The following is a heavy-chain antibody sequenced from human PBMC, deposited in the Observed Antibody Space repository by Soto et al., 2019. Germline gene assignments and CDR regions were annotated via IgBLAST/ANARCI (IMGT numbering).Heavy chain of an antibody. J-gene: IGHJ6*02. Sequence: GASVKVSCKASGGTFSSYAISWVRQAPGQGLEWMGGIIPIFGTANYAQKFQGRVTITADESTSTAYMELSSLRSEDTAVYYCAREVATRKAHYYYYGMDVWSQGTTVTVSS. D-gene: IGHD5-12*01. CDR2: IIPIFGTA. V-gene: IGHV1-69*13. CDR3: AREVATRKAHYYYYGMDV. CDR1: GGTFSSYA.